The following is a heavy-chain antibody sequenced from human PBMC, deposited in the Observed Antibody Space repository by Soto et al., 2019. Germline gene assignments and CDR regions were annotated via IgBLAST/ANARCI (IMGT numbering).Heavy chain of an antibody. V-gene: IGHV1-46*03. D-gene: IGHD3-10*01. CDR2: INPSGGST. CDR3: ATASGYYGSGSYPYGMDV. J-gene: IGHJ6*02. CDR1: GYTFTSYY. Sequence: QVQLVQSGAEVKKPGASVKVSCKASGYTFTSYYVHWVRQAPRQGLEWMGIINPSGGSTSYAQKFQGRVTMTRDTSTSTVYMELSSLRSDDTAVYYCATASGYYGSGSYPYGMDVWGQGTTVTVSS.